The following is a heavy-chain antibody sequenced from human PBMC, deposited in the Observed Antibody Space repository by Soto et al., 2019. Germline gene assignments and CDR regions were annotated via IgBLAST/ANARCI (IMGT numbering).Heavy chain of an antibody. J-gene: IGHJ4*02. D-gene: IGHD6-19*01. CDR2: IIPIFGTA. CDR1: GGTFSSYA. Sequence: QVQLVQSGAEGKKPGSSVKVSCKASGGTFSSYAISWVRKAPGHGLEWMGGIIPIFGTANYAQKFQGRVTITADESTSTAYMELSSLRSEDTAVYYCASDRAERGSGSLYYFDYWGQGTLVTVCS. CDR3: ASDRAERGSGSLYYFDY. V-gene: IGHV1-69*01.